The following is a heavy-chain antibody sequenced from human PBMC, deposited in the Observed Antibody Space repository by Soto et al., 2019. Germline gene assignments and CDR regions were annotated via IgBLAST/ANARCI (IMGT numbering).Heavy chain of an antibody. Sequence: SETLSLTLAVYGGSFSGYYWSWIRQPPGKGLEWIGEINHSGSTNYNPSLKSRVTISVDTSKNQFSLKLSSVTAADTAVYYCARYVLLWFGALPNYYGMDVWGQGTTVT. CDR2: INHSGST. CDR1: GGSFSGYY. V-gene: IGHV4-34*01. D-gene: IGHD3-10*01. CDR3: ARYVLLWFGALPNYYGMDV. J-gene: IGHJ6*02.